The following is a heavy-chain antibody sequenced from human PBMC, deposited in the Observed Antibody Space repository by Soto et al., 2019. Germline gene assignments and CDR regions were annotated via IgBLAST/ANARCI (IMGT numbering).Heavy chain of an antibody. CDR2: IYYSGST. J-gene: IGHJ6*02. V-gene: IGHV4-30-4*01. D-gene: IGHD3-10*01. Sequence: PSETLSLTCTDSGGSISSGDYYWSWIRQPPGKGLEWIGYIYYSGSTYYNPSLKSRVTISVDTSKNQFSLKLSSVTAADTAVYYCARGRRDVYGMDVWGQGTTVTVSS. CDR1: GGSISSGDYY. CDR3: ARGRRDVYGMDV.